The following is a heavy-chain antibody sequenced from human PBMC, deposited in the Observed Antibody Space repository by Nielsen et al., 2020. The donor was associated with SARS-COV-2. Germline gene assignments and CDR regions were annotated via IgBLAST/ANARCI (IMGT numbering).Heavy chain of an antibody. D-gene: IGHD3-3*01. Sequence: GESLKISCAASGFTFSSYAMHWVRQAPGKGLEWVAVISFDGSNKYYADSVKGRFTISRDNAKNSLYLQMNSLRAEDTAVYYCARDPHPYDFWSKYYYYYYMDVWGKGTTVTVSS. CDR2: ISFDGSNK. CDR1: GFTFSSYA. V-gene: IGHV3-30-3*01. CDR3: ARDPHPYDFWSKYYYYYYMDV. J-gene: IGHJ6*03.